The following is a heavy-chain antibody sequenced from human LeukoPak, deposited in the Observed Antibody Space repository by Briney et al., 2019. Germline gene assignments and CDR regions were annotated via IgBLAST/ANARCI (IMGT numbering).Heavy chain of an antibody. J-gene: IGHJ6*02. D-gene: IGHD3-16*01. CDR1: GGSISSSSYY. CDR2: IYYSRST. CDR3: ASLGVGGPPHV. Sequence: SETLSLTCTVSGGSISSSSYYWGWIRQPPGKGLEWIGSIYYSRSTYYNPSLKSRVTISVDTSKNQFSLKLSSVTAADTAVYYCASLGVGGPPHVWGQGTTVTVSS. V-gene: IGHV4-39*01.